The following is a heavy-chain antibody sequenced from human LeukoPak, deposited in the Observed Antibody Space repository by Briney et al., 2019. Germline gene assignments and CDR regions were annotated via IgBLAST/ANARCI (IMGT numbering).Heavy chain of an antibody. Sequence: GGSLRLSCAASGFTLSSYAMSWVRQGPGKGLEWVSAISVSGNTYHADSVKDRFTISRDNSKNTLYLQMNSLRAEDTAVYYCAKGRGWEASYYYYYMDVWGKGTTVTISS. J-gene: IGHJ6*03. CDR3: AKGRGWEASYYYYYMDV. CDR1: GFTLSSYA. D-gene: IGHD1-26*01. V-gene: IGHV3-23*01. CDR2: ISVSGNT.